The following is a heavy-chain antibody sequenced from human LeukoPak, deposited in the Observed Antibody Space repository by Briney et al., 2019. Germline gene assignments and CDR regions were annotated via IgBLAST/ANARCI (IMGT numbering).Heavy chain of an antibody. J-gene: IGHJ3*02. CDR1: GFTFSGHW. Sequence: PGGSLRLSCAASGFTFSGHWMSWVRQAPGKGLEWVASIRQDGNEKHYVDSVEGRFTISRDNAKNSLHLQMNSLRAEDTAVYYCAKGSSRPPNAFDIWGQGTLVTVSS. CDR3: AKGSSRPPNAFDI. V-gene: IGHV3-7*01. D-gene: IGHD6-6*01. CDR2: IRQDGNEK.